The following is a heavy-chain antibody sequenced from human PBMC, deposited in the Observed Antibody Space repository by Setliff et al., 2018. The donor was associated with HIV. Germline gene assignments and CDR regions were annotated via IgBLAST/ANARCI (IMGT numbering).Heavy chain of an antibody. CDR1: GFTFSDYY. D-gene: IGHD5-12*01. CDR2: VSNSGNII. Sequence: GSLRLSCAASGFTFSDYYMTWIRQAPGKGLEWLSYVSNSGNIIYYAASVKGRFTISRDNAKNSLHLQMHSLKTEDTGVYYCTTGGYDGIIDSWGHGTLVTVSS. CDR3: TTGGYDGIIDS. J-gene: IGHJ5*01. V-gene: IGHV3-11*01.